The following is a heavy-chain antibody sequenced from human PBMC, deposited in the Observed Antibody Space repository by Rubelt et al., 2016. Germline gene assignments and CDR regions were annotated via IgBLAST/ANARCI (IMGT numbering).Heavy chain of an antibody. V-gene: IGHV4-34*01. CDR3: ARMAGNYYGMDV. Sequence: QVQLQQWGAGLLKPSETLSLTCAVYGGSFSGYYWSWIRQPPGKGLEWIGEINHSGSTNYNPSLKSRVTISVDTSKNQFSLKLRSVTASDTALYYCARMAGNYYGMDVWGQGTTVTVSS. CDR2: INHSGST. D-gene: IGHD5-24*01. J-gene: IGHJ6*02. CDR1: GGSFSGYY.